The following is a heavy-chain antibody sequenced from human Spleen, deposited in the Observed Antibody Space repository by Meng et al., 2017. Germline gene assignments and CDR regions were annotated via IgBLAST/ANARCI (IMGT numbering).Heavy chain of an antibody. D-gene: IGHD6-13*01. CDR2: IKRNSDGGTI. CDR3: ATGAAASDH. J-gene: IGHJ4*02. Sequence: GESLKISCVASGLSFTDAWMSWVRQAPGKGLECVGRIKRNSDGGTIDYAAPVKGRFTISRDDSKNTLYLQMDSLITEDTAVYFCATGAAASDHWGQGTLFTVSS. CDR1: GLSFTDAW. V-gene: IGHV3-15*01.